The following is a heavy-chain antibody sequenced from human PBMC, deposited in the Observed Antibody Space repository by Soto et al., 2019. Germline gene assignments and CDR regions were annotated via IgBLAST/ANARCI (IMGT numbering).Heavy chain of an antibody. V-gene: IGHV3-33*08. Sequence: VQLLESGGGLVQPGGSLRLSCAASGFTFNNYAMSWVRQAPGKGLEWVAVIWYDGSNKYYADSVKGRFTISRDNSKNTLYLQMNSLRAEDTAVYYCARDKVATIALDYWGQGTLVTVSS. CDR3: ARDKVATIALDY. CDR2: IWYDGSNK. CDR1: GFTFNNYA. J-gene: IGHJ4*02. D-gene: IGHD5-12*01.